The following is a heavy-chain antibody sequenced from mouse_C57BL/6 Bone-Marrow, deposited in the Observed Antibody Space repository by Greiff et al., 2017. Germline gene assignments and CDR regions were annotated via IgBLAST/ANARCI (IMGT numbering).Heavy chain of an antibody. CDR2: IDPNSGGT. CDR3: ALYDEDY. CDR1: GYTFTSYW. V-gene: IGHV1-62-3*01. J-gene: IGHJ2*01. D-gene: IGHD2-12*01. Sequence: QVQLKQPGAELVKPGASVKLSCKASGYTFTSYWMPWVKQRPGRGLEWIGRIDPNSGGTKYNEKFKGKATLTADKSSSTAYMELRSLTSEDSAVYFWALYDEDYGGQGTTLTVSS.